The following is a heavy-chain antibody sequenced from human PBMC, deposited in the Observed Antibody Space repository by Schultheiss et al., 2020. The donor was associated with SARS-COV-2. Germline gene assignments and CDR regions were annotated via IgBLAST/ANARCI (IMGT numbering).Heavy chain of an antibody. J-gene: IGHJ4*02. CDR1: GFTFSSYG. Sequence: GGSLRLSCAASGFTFSSYGMHWVRQAPGKGLEWVAVVSYDGSGKYYADSVKGRFTISRDNSKNTLYLQMNSLRAEDTAVYYCAKGSVTQWDVDYWGQGTLVTVSS. D-gene: IGHD1-26*01. CDR3: AKGSVTQWDVDY. V-gene: IGHV3-30*18. CDR2: VSYDGSGK.